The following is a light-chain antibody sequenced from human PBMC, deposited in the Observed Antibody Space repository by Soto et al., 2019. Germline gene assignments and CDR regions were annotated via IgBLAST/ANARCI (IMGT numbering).Light chain of an antibody. Sequence: MYQSPSTVSAYVGDSVTITCRASQNIRNWLAWYQQKPGKAPNPLIYDASSLKSGVPARFSGSGSGTEFTLTISSLQPDDFATYYCQQYNTYSPFGQGTRLEIK. CDR2: DAS. CDR1: QNIRNW. CDR3: QQYNTYSP. J-gene: IGKJ5*01. V-gene: IGKV1-5*01.